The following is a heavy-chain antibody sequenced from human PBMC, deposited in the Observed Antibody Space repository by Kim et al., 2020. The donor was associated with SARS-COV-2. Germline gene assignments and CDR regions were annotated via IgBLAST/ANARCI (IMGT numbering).Heavy chain of an antibody. D-gene: IGHD1-26*01. Sequence: GGSLRLFCAASGYTFSTYAMNWVRQAPGKGLEWVSTFSGSGDSTYYADSVKGRFTISRDNSKNTLYLQMNSLRAEDTARYYCAKALEWEPYDAFDMWGQGTMVTVSS. J-gene: IGHJ3*02. CDR1: GYTFSTYA. V-gene: IGHV3-23*01. CDR3: AKALEWEPYDAFDM. CDR2: FSGSGDST.